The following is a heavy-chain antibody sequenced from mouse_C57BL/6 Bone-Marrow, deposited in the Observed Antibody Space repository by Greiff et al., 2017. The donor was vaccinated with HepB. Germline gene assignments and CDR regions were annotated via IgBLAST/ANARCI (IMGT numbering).Heavy chain of an antibody. J-gene: IGHJ3*01. D-gene: IGHD2-4*01. V-gene: IGHV1-22*01. CDR1: GYTFTDYN. CDR2: INPNNGGT. CDR3: ARDIYYDYTWFAY. Sequence: VQLQQSGPELVKPGASVKMSCKASGYTFTDYNMHWVKQSHGKSLEWIGYINPNNGGTSYNQKFKGKATLTVNKSSSTAYMELRSLTSEDSAVYYCARDIYYDYTWFAYWGQGTLVTVSA.